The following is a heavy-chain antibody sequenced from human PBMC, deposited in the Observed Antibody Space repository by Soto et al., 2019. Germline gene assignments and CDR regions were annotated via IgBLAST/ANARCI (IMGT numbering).Heavy chain of an antibody. D-gene: IGHD1-26*01. CDR2: IIPIFGTA. J-gene: IGHJ6*02. Sequence: QVQLVQSGAEVKNPGSSVKVSCKASGGTFSSYAISWVRQAPGQGLEWMGGIIPIFGTANYAQKFQGRVTITADESTSTAYMELSSLRSEDTAVYYCARERGVLVGATTYYYYGMDVWGQGTTVTVSS. CDR3: ARERGVLVGATTYYYYGMDV. CDR1: GGTFSSYA. V-gene: IGHV1-69*01.